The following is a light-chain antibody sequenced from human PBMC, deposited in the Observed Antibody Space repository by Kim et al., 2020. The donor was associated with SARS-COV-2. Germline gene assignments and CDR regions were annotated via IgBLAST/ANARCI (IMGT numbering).Light chain of an antibody. J-gene: IGLJ2*01. CDR2: QDS. V-gene: IGLV3-1*01. CDR3: QAWDSSTVV. CDR1: KLVDNY. Sequence: VSPGKTASITCSGDKLVDNYACWYQQKPGQSPVLVIYQDSKRPSGIPERFSGSNSGNTATLTISGTQAMDEADYYCQAWDSSTVVFGGGTQLTVL.